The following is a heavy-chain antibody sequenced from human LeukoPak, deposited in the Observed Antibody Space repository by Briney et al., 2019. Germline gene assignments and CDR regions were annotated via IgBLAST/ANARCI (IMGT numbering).Heavy chain of an antibody. Sequence: ASVKVSCKASGYTFTSYAMNWVRQAPGQGLEWTGWISTNTGNPTYAQGFTGRFVFSLDTSVSTAYLQISSLKAEDTAVYYCARTYSSGWYYFDYWGQGTLVTVSS. D-gene: IGHD6-19*01. CDR2: ISTNTGNP. V-gene: IGHV7-4-1*02. J-gene: IGHJ4*02. CDR1: GYTFTSYA. CDR3: ARTYSSGWYYFDY.